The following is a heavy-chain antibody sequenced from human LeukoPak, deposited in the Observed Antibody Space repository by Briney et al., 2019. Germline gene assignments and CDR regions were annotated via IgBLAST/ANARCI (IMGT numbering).Heavy chain of an antibody. CDR2: IKQDGSEK. V-gene: IGHV3-7*01. Sequence: GGSLRLSCAASGFTFSSYWMSWVRQAPGKGLEWVANIKQDGSEKYYVDSVKGRFTISRDNAKNSLYLQMNSLRAEDTAAYYCARSLILLWFGELLSWFDPWGQGTLVTVSS. CDR1: GFTFSSYW. CDR3: ARSLILLWFGELLSWFDP. J-gene: IGHJ5*02. D-gene: IGHD3-10*01.